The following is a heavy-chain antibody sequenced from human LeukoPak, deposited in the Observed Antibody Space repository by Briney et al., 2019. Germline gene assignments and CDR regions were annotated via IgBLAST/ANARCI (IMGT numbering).Heavy chain of an antibody. D-gene: IGHD3-22*01. V-gene: IGHV3-13*01. CDR2: IGPSGDT. CDR1: GFTFSSYD. CDR3: VRASSGYCDFDY. J-gene: IGHJ4*02. Sequence: GGSLRLSCAASGFTFSSYDMHWARQATGRCLEWVSSIGPSGDTYYPGSVKGRFTISRENAKDSLYLQMSSLRAGDTAVYYCVRASSGYCDFDYWGQGTLVTVSS.